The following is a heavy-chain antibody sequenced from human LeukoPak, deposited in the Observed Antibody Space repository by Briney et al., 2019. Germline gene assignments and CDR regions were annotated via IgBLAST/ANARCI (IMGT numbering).Heavy chain of an antibody. D-gene: IGHD3-3*01. Sequence: ASVKVSCKASGGTFTSYDINWVRQATGQGLEWMGWMNPNSGNTGYAQKFQGRVTMTRNTSISTAYMELSSLRSEDTAVYYCARGSRTIFGVVAHYYYYYGMDVWGQGTTVTVSS. J-gene: IGHJ6*02. V-gene: IGHV1-8*01. CDR1: GGTFTSYD. CDR3: ARGSRTIFGVVAHYYYYYGMDV. CDR2: MNPNSGNT.